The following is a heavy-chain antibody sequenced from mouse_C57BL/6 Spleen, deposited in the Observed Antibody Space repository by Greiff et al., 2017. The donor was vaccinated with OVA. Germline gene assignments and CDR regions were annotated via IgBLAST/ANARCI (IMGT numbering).Heavy chain of an antibody. Sequence: EVQRVESGGGLVQPGGSLKLSCAASGFTFSDYYMYWVRQTPEKRLEWVAYISNGGGSTYYPDTVKGRFTISRDNAKNTLYLQMSRLQSEDTAMYYCERFNYDGSSYEYFDVWGTGTTVTVSS. V-gene: IGHV5-12*01. CDR3: ERFNYDGSSYEYFDV. CDR1: GFTFSDYY. D-gene: IGHD1-1*01. CDR2: ISNGGGST. J-gene: IGHJ1*03.